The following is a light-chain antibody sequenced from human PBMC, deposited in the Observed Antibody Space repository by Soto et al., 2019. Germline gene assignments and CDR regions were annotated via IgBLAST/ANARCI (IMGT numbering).Light chain of an antibody. CDR2: DAS. J-gene: IGKJ1*01. CDR3: QQYNRYWT. V-gene: IGKV1-5*01. Sequence: DIQMTQSPSTLSASVGDRVTVTCRASQSISSWLAWYQQKPGKAPKLLIYDASNLESGVPSRFSGGGSGTEFSLTISSLQPDDFATYYCQQYNRYWTFGQGTKVDI. CDR1: QSISSW.